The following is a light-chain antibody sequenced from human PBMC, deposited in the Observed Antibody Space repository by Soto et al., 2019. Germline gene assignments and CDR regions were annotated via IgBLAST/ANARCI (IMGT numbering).Light chain of an antibody. V-gene: IGKV1-39*01. J-gene: IGKJ3*01. CDR2: AAS. Sequence: DIQMTQSPSSLSASEGDRVTITCRASQSISSYLNWYQQKPGKAPKLLIYAASSLQSGVPSRFSGSGSGTDFTLTISSLQPEDFATYYCQQSYSTLSFTFGPGTKVDIK. CDR1: QSISSY. CDR3: QQSYSTLSFT.